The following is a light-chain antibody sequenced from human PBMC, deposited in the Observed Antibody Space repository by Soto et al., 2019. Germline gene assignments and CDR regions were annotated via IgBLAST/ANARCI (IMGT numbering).Light chain of an antibody. Sequence: DIQMTQSPSSLSASVGDRVTITCRASQGINNYLAWYQQKPGKAPNVLIYKASSLQSGVPSRFSGSGSGTEFTLTISSLQPDDFATYYCQQYKSWTRTFGQGTKVDIK. CDR3: QQYKSWTRT. CDR2: KAS. J-gene: IGKJ1*01. CDR1: QGINNY. V-gene: IGKV1-16*01.